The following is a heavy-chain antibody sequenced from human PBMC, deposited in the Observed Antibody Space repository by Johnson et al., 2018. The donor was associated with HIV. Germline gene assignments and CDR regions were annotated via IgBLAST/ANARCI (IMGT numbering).Heavy chain of an antibody. CDR3: AKDQGYWGDDAFDV. CDR1: GFTFSSYG. D-gene: IGHD7-27*01. V-gene: IGHV3-30*18. CDR2: ISYDGNNK. Sequence: QVQLVESGGGVVQPGGSLRLSCAASGFTFSSYGMHWVRQAPGKGLEWVAVISYDGNNKYFADSVKGRFTISRDNSKKTLYLQMNNLRVEDTALYYCAKDQGYWGDDAFDVWGQGTMVTVYS. J-gene: IGHJ3*01.